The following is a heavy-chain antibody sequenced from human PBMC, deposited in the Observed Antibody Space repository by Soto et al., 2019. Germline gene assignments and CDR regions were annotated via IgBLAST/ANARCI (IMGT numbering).Heavy chain of an antibody. CDR1: GGSISSYY. D-gene: IGHD3-10*01. Sequence: PSETLSLTCTVSGGSISSYYWSWIRQPPGKGLEWIGYIYYSGSTNYNPSLKSRVTISVDTSKNQFSLKLSSVTAADTAVYYCGRLGSSSSSLWFGEFTVFDYCSQGTLVTVSS. CDR2: IYYSGST. V-gene: IGHV4-59*08. J-gene: IGHJ4*02. CDR3: GRLGSSSSSLWFGEFTVFDY.